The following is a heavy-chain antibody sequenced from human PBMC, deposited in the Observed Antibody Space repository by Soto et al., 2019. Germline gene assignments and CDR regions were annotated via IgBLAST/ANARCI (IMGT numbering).Heavy chain of an antibody. J-gene: IGHJ3*02. D-gene: IGHD3-9*01. Sequence: ASVKVSCKASGYTFTSYDINWVRQATGQGLEWMGWMNPNSGNTGYAQKFQGRVTMTRNTSISTAYMELSSLRSEDTAVYYCAITRHGGQILTGSNAFDIWGQGTMVTVSS. CDR2: MNPNSGNT. CDR3: AITRHGGQILTGSNAFDI. CDR1: GYTFTSYD. V-gene: IGHV1-8*01.